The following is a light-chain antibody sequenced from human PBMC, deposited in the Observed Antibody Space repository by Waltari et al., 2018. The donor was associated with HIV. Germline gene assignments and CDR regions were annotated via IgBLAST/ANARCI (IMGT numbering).Light chain of an antibody. J-gene: IGKJ1*01. CDR3: QQYRITPWT. CDR2: WAS. V-gene: IGKV4-1*01. Sequence: IVMTQSPDSLTVSLGERATIHCTSNQSLLYSSNNENYLAWYQQKPGQSPKLLIYWASTRQSGVPDRFTGTASETDFTLTITSLRPEDAAVYYCQQYRITPWTFGQGTKVVI. CDR1: QSLLYSSNNENY.